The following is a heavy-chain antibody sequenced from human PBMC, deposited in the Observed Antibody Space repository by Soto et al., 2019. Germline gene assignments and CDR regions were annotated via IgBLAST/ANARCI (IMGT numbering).Heavy chain of an antibody. Sequence: GGSLRLSCAASGFTFSSYAMSWFRQAPGKGLEWVSAISGSGGSTYYADSVKGRFTISRDNSKNTLYLQMNSLRAEDTAVYYCAKDRVEDYYDRSGPFDYWGQGTLVTVSS. V-gene: IGHV3-23*01. J-gene: IGHJ4*02. CDR2: ISGSGGST. CDR3: AKDRVEDYYDRSGPFDY. CDR1: GFTFSSYA. D-gene: IGHD3-22*01.